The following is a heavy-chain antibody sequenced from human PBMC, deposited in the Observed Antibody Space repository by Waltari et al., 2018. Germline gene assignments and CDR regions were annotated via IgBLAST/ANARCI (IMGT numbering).Heavy chain of an antibody. J-gene: IGHJ4*02. CDR3: ARDLGGTGTTPPGGY. D-gene: IGHD1-7*01. Sequence: QLQLQESGPGLVKPSETLSLTCTVSGGSISSSSYYWGWIRQPPGKGLEWIGRIYYSGSTYYNPSLKSRVTISVDTSKNQFSLKLSSVTAADTAVYYCARDLGGTGTTPPGGYWGQGTLVTVSS. CDR2: IYYSGST. CDR1: GGSISSSSYY. V-gene: IGHV4-39*07.